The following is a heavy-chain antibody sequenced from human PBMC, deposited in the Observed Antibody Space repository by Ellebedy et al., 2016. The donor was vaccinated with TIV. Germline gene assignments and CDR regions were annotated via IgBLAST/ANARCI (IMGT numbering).Heavy chain of an antibody. Sequence: GESLKISCAASGFTFSNNSMNWVRQAPGKGLEWVSYISSTGTTIYYADSVKCRFTLSRDNAKISLYLQMNSLTADDTAVYYCASGAYDIWGQGTMVTVSS. CDR1: GFTFSNNS. CDR2: ISSTGTTI. J-gene: IGHJ3*02. CDR3: ASGAYDI. V-gene: IGHV3-48*04.